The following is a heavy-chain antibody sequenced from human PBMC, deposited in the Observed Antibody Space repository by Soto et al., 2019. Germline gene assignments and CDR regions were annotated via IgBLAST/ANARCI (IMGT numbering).Heavy chain of an antibody. Sequence: ASVKVSCKASGYTFTSYYMHWVRQAPGQGLEWMGIINPSGGSTSYAQKFQGRVTMTRDTSTSTVYMELSSLRSEDTAVYYCARDRRGGVTMVRGYYMDVWGKGTTVTVSS. CDR2: INPSGGST. J-gene: IGHJ6*03. D-gene: IGHD3-10*01. CDR3: ARDRRGGVTMVRGYYMDV. CDR1: GYTFTSYY. V-gene: IGHV1-46*03.